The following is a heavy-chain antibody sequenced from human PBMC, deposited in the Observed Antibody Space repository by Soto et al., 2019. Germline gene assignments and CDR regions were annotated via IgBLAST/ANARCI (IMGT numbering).Heavy chain of an antibody. CDR1: GDTFASVG. CDR3: ARDQESITDRILQY. Sequence: ASVKVSCKASGDTFASVGFSWVRQAPGQGLEWLGWISPYNGNTHYAQKVRDRVTLTTDTSTNTAYMELRSLTSDDTAVYYCARDQESITDRILQYWGQGTRVTVSS. D-gene: IGHD3-10*01. V-gene: IGHV1-18*01. J-gene: IGHJ4*02. CDR2: ISPYNGNT.